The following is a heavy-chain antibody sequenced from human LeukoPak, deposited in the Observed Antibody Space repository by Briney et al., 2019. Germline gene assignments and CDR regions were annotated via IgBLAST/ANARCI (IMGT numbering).Heavy chain of an antibody. CDR2: IKPKTDGETT. Sequence: SGGSLRLSCAASGFTFSNAYMNWVRQAPGKGLEWVGRIKPKTDGETTEYAAPVKGRFSISRNDSKNMLYLQMNSLKTEDTAVYYCITPLPYSAQGGQGTLVTVSS. D-gene: IGHD2-21*01. CDR3: ITPLPYSAQ. CDR1: GFTFSNAY. J-gene: IGHJ4*02. V-gene: IGHV3-15*07.